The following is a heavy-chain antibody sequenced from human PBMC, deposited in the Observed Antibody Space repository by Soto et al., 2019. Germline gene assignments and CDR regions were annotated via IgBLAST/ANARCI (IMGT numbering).Heavy chain of an antibody. D-gene: IGHD2-15*01. Sequence: EVQLLESGGVLVQPGGSLRLSCAASGFTFSSYAMTWVRQAPGKGLEWVSAISGRGGGTYYADSVKGRFTISRDNSKNTLYLQMNSLRAEDTAVYYCATPIGKEHCSGGACYSGGDYWGQGALVTVSS. CDR1: GFTFSSYA. CDR3: ATPIGKEHCSGGACYSGGDY. J-gene: IGHJ4*02. V-gene: IGHV3-23*01. CDR2: ISGRGGGT.